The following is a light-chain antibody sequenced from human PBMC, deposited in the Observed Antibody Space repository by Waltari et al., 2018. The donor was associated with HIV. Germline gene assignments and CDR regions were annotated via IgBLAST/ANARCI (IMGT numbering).Light chain of an antibody. V-gene: IGLV2-14*01. CDR1: SSDVGGYNY. Sequence: QSALTQPASVSGSPGQSITISCTGTSSDVGGYNYVSWYQPHPGKAPKRMIYEVSNRPSGVSNRFSGSKSGNTASLTISGLQAEDEADYYCSSYTSSSTPYVVFGGGTKLTVL. J-gene: IGLJ2*01. CDR3: SSYTSSSTPYVV. CDR2: EVS.